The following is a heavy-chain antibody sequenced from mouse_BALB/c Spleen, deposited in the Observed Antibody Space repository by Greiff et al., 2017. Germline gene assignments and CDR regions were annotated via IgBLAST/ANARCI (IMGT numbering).Heavy chain of an antibody. CDR3: NAAYYGNPKGVDY. CDR2: IDPENGDT. Sequence: EVKLEESGAELVRSGASVKLSCTASGFNIKDYYMHWVKQRPEQGLEWIGWIDPENGDTEYAPKFQGKATMTADTSSNTAYLQLSSLTSEDTAVYYCNAAYYGNPKGVDYWGQGTTLTVSS. CDR1: GFNIKDYY. D-gene: IGHD2-10*01. V-gene: IGHV14-4*02. J-gene: IGHJ2*01.